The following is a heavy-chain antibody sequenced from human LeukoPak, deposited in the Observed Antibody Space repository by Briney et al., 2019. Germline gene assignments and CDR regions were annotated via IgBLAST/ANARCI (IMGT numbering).Heavy chain of an antibody. J-gene: IGHJ4*02. CDR1: GGSISTSY. V-gene: IGHV4-59*08. D-gene: IGHD6-19*01. Sequence: PSETLSLTCTVSGGSISTSYWSWIRQPPGKGLEWIGYISYTGSPNYNPSLKSRLTISIDTSRNQFSLQVSSVTAADTAVYYCARHGSDWSFDYWGQGTLVTVSS. CDR2: ISYTGSP. CDR3: ARHGSDWSFDY.